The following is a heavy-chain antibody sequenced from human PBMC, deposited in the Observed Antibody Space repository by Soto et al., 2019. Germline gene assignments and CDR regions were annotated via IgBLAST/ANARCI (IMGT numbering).Heavy chain of an antibody. CDR1: GFTFSSYA. CDR3: ARDGLLILGQLVLGNDYYYYGMDV. CDR2: ISYDGSNK. Sequence: QVQLVESGGGVVQPGRSLRLSCAASGFTFSSYAMHWVRQAPGKGLEWVAVISYDGSNKYYADSVKGRFTISRDNSKNTLYLQMNSLRAEDTAVYYCARDGLLILGQLVLGNDYYYYGMDVWGQGTTVTVSS. D-gene: IGHD6-13*01. V-gene: IGHV3-30-3*01. J-gene: IGHJ6*02.